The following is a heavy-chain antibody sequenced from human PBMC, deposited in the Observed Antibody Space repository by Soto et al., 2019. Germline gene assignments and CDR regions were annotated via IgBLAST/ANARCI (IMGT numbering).Heavy chain of an antibody. CDR1: GGSISSSSYY. J-gene: IGHJ4*02. D-gene: IGHD2-2*01. V-gene: IGHV4-39*01. CDR3: AGYCSSTSCYAVDY. Sequence: QLQLQESGPGLVKPSETLSLTCTVSGGSISSSSYYWGWIRQPPGKGLEWIGSIYYSGSTYYNPSLKSRVTISVDTSKNQFSLKLSSVTAADTAVYYCAGYCSSTSCYAVDYWGKGTLVTVSS. CDR2: IYYSGST.